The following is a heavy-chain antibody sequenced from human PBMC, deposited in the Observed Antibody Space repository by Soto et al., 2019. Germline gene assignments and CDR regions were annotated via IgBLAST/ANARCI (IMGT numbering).Heavy chain of an antibody. CDR3: ARADCISTSCYALWFDP. J-gene: IGHJ5*02. CDR1: GGSFSGYY. CDR2: INHGGST. D-gene: IGHD2-2*01. V-gene: IGHV4-34*09. Sequence: PSETLSLTCAVYGGSFSGYYWSWIRQPPGKGLEWIGEINHGGSTNYNPSLKSRVTISVDTSKNQFSLKLSSVTAADTAVYYCARADCISTSCYALWFDPWGQGTLVTVSS.